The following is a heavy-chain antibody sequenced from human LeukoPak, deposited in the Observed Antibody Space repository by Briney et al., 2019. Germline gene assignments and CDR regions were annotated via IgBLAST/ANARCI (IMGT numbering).Heavy chain of an antibody. D-gene: IGHD4-23*01. V-gene: IGHV3-66*01. J-gene: IGHJ5*02. CDR3: ARGNGNVGGRLDP. CDR1: GFSVSGIH. CDR2: LYSGGAT. Sequence: GGSLRLSCAASGFSVSGIHMNWVRQAPGKNLEWVSGLYSGGATYYADSLGGRFTTSRDPSKNTVYLQMTSLRVDDSAIYYCARGNGNVGGRLDPWGQGTRVTVSS.